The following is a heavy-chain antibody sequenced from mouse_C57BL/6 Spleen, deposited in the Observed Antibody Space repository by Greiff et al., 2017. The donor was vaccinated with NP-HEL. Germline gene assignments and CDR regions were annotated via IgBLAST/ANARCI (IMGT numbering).Heavy chain of an antibody. CDR3: ARRYGIAWFAY. Sequence: EVNVVESGGGLVKPGGSLKLSCAASGFTFSDYGMHWVRQAPEKGLEWVAYISSGSSTIYYADTVKGRFTISRDNAKNTLFLQMTSLRSEDTAMYYCARRYGIAWFAYWGQGTLVTVSA. V-gene: IGHV5-17*01. D-gene: IGHD2-1*01. J-gene: IGHJ3*01. CDR1: GFTFSDYG. CDR2: ISSGSSTI.